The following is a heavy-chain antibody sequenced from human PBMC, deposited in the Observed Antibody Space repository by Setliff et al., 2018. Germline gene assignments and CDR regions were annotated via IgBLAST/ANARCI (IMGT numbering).Heavy chain of an antibody. Sequence: VSVKVSCKASGYSFPSYGISWVRQAPGQGLEWMGWISAYNGFIIYAQMFQGRVIMTTDTSTSTAYMELRNLRSDDTAVYFCAREGSGIDSTGYSRLLYHWGQGTLVTVSS. V-gene: IGHV1-18*01. CDR2: ISAYNGFI. CDR3: AREGSGIDSTGYSRLLYH. CDR1: GYSFPSYG. J-gene: IGHJ4*02. D-gene: IGHD3-22*01.